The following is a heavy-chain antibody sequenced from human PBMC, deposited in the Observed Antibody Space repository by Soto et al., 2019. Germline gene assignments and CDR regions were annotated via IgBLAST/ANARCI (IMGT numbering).Heavy chain of an antibody. CDR2: ISASGGST. D-gene: IGHD2-8*01. CDR1: GFTFSSYA. J-gene: IGHJ6*02. CDR3: AKVRWTNGVPKGGMDV. V-gene: IGHV3-23*01. Sequence: EVQLLESGGGLVQPGGSLRLSCADSGFTFSSYALIWFRQAPGKGLEWVSDISASGGSTYYADSVKGRFTISRDNSKNTLYLQLESLRAEDTAVYYCAKVRWTNGVPKGGMDVWGQGTTVTVSS.